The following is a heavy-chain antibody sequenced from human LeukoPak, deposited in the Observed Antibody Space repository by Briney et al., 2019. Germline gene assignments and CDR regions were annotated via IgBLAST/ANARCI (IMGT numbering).Heavy chain of an antibody. Sequence: GTSLRLSCAASGFTFTSYGMHWVRQAPGKGLEWVALITYDGYYKYYSDSVKGRFTISSDTSKNTMYLQMNSLRAEDTAVYYCARASSLTMMGDYWGQGTLVTVSS. CDR2: ITYDGYYK. J-gene: IGHJ4*02. D-gene: IGHD3-22*01. CDR3: ARASSLTMMGDY. V-gene: IGHV3-30*03. CDR1: GFTFTSYG.